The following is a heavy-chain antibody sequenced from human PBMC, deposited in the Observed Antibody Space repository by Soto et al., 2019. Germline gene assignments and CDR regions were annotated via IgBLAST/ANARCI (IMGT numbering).Heavy chain of an antibody. CDR1: GGSISSSTR. CDR3: ARVMGVASGGPLDS. D-gene: IGHD2-15*01. J-gene: IGHJ4*02. V-gene: IGHV4-4*02. Sequence: QVQLQESGPGVVKPSGTLSLTCAVSGGSISSSTRWTWVRRPPGKGLEWIAEIYHSGNANYNPSLKGRVTISLDTSKNHFSLQVNSVTAADTAVYYCARVMGVASGGPLDSWGQGTQVTVSS. CDR2: IYHSGNA.